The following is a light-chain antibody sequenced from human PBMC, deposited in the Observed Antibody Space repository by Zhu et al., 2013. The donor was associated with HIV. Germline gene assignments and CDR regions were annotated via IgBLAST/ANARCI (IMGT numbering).Light chain of an antibody. J-gene: IGKJ2*01. CDR1: QSVSSSY. V-gene: IGKV3D-20*02. Sequence: EIVLTQSPGTLSLSPGERATLSCRASQSVSSSYLVWYQQKPGQAPRLLIYEASTRAPGIPTRFSGSGFGTDFTLTISSLEPEDSALYYCQQRSNWPPVYTFGQGTKLEIK. CDR3: QQRSNWPPVYT. CDR2: EAS.